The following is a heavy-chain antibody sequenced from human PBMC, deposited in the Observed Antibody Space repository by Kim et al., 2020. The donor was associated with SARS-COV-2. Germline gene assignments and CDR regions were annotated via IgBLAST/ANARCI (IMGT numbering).Heavy chain of an antibody. CDR2: ISYDGSNK. V-gene: IGHV3-30*18. Sequence: GGSLRLSCAASGFTFSSYGMHWVRQAPGKGLEWVAVISYDGSNKYYADSVKGRFSISRDNSKNTLYLQMNSLRAEDTAVYYCAKASSPWGPDYDILTGYYNWYYYYGMDVWGQGTTVTVSS. D-gene: IGHD3-9*01. CDR1: GFTFSSYG. CDR3: AKASSPWGPDYDILTGYYNWYYYYGMDV. J-gene: IGHJ6*02.